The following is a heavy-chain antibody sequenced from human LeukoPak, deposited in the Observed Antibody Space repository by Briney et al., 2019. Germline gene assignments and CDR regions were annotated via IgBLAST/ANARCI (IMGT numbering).Heavy chain of an antibody. CDR1: GYTFTGHY. Sequence: ASVKVSCKASGYTFTGHYMHWVRQAPGQGLEWMGWINPNSGGTNYAQKFQGRVTMTRDTSISTAYMELSRLRSDDTAVYYCARDGRYSSSWTEPNYWGQGTLVTVSS. V-gene: IGHV1-2*02. D-gene: IGHD6-13*01. CDR2: INPNSGGT. CDR3: ARDGRYSSSWTEPNY. J-gene: IGHJ4*02.